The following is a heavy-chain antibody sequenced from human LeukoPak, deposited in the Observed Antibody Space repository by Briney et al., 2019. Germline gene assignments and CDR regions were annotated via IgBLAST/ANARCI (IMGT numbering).Heavy chain of an antibody. V-gene: IGHV4-59*01. CDR2: IYYSGST. CDR3: ASRYWSGGTCFFEN. CDR1: GGSLTSYY. J-gene: IGHJ4*03. D-gene: IGHD2-15*01. Sequence: SETLSLSCTASGGSLTSYYWRWIRQPPGKGLEWIGYIYYSGSTNYNPSLKSRVTISVDTSKNQFSLKLSSVTAADTAVYYCASRYWSGGTCFFENWGEEAPLSVSS.